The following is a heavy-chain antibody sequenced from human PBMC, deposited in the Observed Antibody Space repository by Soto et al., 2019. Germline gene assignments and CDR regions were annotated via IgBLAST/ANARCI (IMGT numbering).Heavy chain of an antibody. J-gene: IGHJ2*01. CDR3: ARDRGGWYFDL. D-gene: IGHD5-12*01. Sequence: QVQLVESGGGVVQPGRSLRLSCAASGFTFSSYGMHWVRQAPGKGLEWVAVIWYDGSNKYYVDSVKGRFTISRDNDKNTLYLQVNSLRAKDTAVYYCARDRGGWYFDLWGRGTLVTVSS. CDR2: IWYDGSNK. CDR1: GFTFSSYG. V-gene: IGHV3-33*01.